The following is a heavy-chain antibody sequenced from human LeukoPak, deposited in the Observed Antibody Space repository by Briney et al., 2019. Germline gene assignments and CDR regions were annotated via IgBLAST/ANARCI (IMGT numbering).Heavy chain of an antibody. J-gene: IGHJ3*02. D-gene: IGHD2-2*01. CDR1: GYTFTGYY. V-gene: IGHV1-2*02. CDR2: INPNSGGT. CDR3: ARDPLGYCSSTSCFDDAFDI. Sequence: ASVKVSCKASGYTFTGYYMHWVRQAPGQGLEWMGWINPNSGGTNYAQKFQGRVTMTRDTSTSTAYMELSRLRSDDTAVYYCARDPLGYCSSTSCFDDAFDIWGQGTMVTVSS.